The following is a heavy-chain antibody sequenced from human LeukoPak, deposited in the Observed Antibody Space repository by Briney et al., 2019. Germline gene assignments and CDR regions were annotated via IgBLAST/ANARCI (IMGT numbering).Heavy chain of an antibody. Sequence: GGSLRLSCAASGFSVSKNYMNWVRQAPGKGLEWVSVIYSGGSTYRADSVKGRFTISRDNSKNTLYLQMNSLRAEDTAVYYCARPLSIVGATIGAFDIWGQGTMVTVSS. D-gene: IGHD1-26*01. J-gene: IGHJ3*02. CDR3: ARPLSIVGATIGAFDI. V-gene: IGHV3-53*01. CDR1: GFSVSKNY. CDR2: IYSGGST.